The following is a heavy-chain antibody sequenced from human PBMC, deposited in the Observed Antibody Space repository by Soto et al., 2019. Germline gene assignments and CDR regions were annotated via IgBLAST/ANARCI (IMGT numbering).Heavy chain of an antibody. CDR2: IYYSGST. CDR1: GGNISSYY. Sequence: SETMSVTCTVAGGNISSYYWSWIRKNTGKGLEWIGYIYYSGSTNYNPSLKSRVTISVDTSKNQFSLKLSSVTAADTAVYYCAGTYYDFSLFAPFDYWGQGTLVTVSS. J-gene: IGHJ4*02. CDR3: AGTYYDFSLFAPFDY. V-gene: IGHV4-59*01. D-gene: IGHD3-3*01.